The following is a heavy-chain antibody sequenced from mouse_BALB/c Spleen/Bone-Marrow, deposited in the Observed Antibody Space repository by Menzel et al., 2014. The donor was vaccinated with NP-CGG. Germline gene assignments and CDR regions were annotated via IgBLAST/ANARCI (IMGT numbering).Heavy chain of an antibody. J-gene: IGHJ4*01. D-gene: IGHD2-2*01. CDR3: ARGGLGYAMDY. V-gene: IGHV3-6*02. CDR2: ISYDGGN. Sequence: EVQLQQSGPGLVKPSQSLSLTCSVTGYSITSGYYWNWIRQFPGNKLEWMGYISYDGGNNYIPSLKHRISITRDTSKNQFFLKLNSVTAEDTATYYCARGGLGYAMDYCGQGTSVTVSS. CDR1: GYSITSGYY.